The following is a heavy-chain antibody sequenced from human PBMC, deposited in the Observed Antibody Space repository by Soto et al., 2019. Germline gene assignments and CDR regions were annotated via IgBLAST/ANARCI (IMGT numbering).Heavy chain of an antibody. CDR1: GDTDASYS. CDR3: ARPHSSNYIDYHYYGTDV. D-gene: IGHD4-4*01. Sequence: GISVEVSCEASGDTDASYSRHWVRHATGQRLEWMGWINPGNGNTKYSQKFPGRVHITRDTSASTAYMELSSLRSEDTAVYYCARPHSSNYIDYHYYGTDVWGHGTTVTVSS. V-gene: IGHV1-3*01. CDR2: INPGNGNT. J-gene: IGHJ6*02.